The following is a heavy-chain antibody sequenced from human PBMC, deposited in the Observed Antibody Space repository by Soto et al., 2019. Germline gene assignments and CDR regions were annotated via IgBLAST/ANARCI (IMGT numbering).Heavy chain of an antibody. CDR2: IYYSGST. V-gene: IGHV4-39*01. J-gene: IGHJ4*02. CDR3: AIQYYGSGSYYSPPGVY. D-gene: IGHD3-10*01. CDR1: GGSISSSSYY. Sequence: PSETLSLTCTVSGGSISSSSYYWGWIRQPPGKGLEWIGSIYYSGSTYYNPSLKSRVTISVDTSKNQFSLKLSSVTTADTAVYYCAIQYYGSGSYYSPPGVYWGQGTLVTVSS.